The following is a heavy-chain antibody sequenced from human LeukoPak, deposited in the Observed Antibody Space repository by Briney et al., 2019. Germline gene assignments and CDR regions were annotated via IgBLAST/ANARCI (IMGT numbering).Heavy chain of an antibody. J-gene: IGHJ4*02. CDR3: ARDSPYYYDSSGYPNDY. CDR2: ISAYNGNT. D-gene: IGHD3-22*01. Sequence: ASVKVSCKASGYTFTSYGISWVRQAPGQGLEWMGWISAYNGNTNYAQKLQGRVTMTTDTSTSTAYMELRSLRSDDTAVYYCARDSPYYYDSSGYPNDYWGQGTLVTVSS. CDR1: GYTFTSYG. V-gene: IGHV1-18*01.